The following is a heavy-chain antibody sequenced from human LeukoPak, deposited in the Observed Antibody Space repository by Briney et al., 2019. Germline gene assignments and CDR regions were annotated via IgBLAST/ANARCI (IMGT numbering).Heavy chain of an antibody. J-gene: IGHJ5*02. D-gene: IGHD4/OR15-4a*01. CDR2: IYYSGST. V-gene: IGHV4-59*08. CDR1: GGSISSYY. CDR3: ARHVLTGTNWFDP. Sequence: SETLSLTCTVSGGSISSYYWSWIRQPPGKGLEWIGYIYYSGSTYYNPSLKSRVTISVDTSKNQFSLKLSSVTAADTAVYYCARHVLTGTNWFDPWGQGTLVTVSS.